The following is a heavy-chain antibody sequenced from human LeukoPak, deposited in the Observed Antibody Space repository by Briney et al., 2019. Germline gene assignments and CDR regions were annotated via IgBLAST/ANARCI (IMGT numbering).Heavy chain of an antibody. CDR1: AFTFSSYW. CDR3: VRDSYSRDLDY. CDR2: IKEDGSEQ. D-gene: IGHD3-22*01. Sequence: GGSLRLSCAASAFTFSSYWMSWVRQAPGKGLEWVANIKEDGSEQYYVDSLKGRFTISRDNAKNLLYLQMNSLRAEDTAVYYCVRDSYSRDLDYWGQGTLVTVSS. J-gene: IGHJ4*02. V-gene: IGHV3-7*01.